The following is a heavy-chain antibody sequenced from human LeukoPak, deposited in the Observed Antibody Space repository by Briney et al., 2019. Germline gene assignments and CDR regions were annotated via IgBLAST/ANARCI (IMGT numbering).Heavy chain of an antibody. CDR1: GGSISSYY. Sequence: PSETLSLTCTVSGGSISSYYWSWIRQPPGKGLEWIGYIYYSGSTNYNPSLKSRVTISVDTSKNQFSLKLSSVTAADTAVYYCARVLASQLTSTFYYGMYVWGQGTTVTVSS. CDR3: ARVLASQLTSTFYYGMYV. J-gene: IGHJ6*02. V-gene: IGHV4-59*01. D-gene: IGHD6-6*01. CDR2: IYYSGST.